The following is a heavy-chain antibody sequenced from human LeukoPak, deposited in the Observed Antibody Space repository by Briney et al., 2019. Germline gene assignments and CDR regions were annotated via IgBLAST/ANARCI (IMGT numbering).Heavy chain of an antibody. Sequence: ASVKVSCKASGGTFSSYSISWVRQAPGQGLEWMGGIVPIFGTADYAQKFQGRVTITADESTSTAYMELSSLRSEDTAVYYCARDRAAAGLNNWFDPWGQGTRVTVSS. V-gene: IGHV1-69*13. CDR2: IVPIFGTA. CDR1: GGTFSSYS. CDR3: ARDRAAAGLNNWFDP. D-gene: IGHD6-13*01. J-gene: IGHJ5*02.